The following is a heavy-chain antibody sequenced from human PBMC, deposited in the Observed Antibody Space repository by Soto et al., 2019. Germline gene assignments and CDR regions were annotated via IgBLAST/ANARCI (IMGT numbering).Heavy chain of an antibody. Sequence: PGGSLRLSCAASGFTFSSYGMHWVRQAPGKGLEWVAVISYDGSNKYYADSVKGRFTISRDNSKNTLYLQMNSLRAEDTAVYYSAKDRDRQQLHPSLPWFDPWGQGTLVTVSS. D-gene: IGHD6-13*01. J-gene: IGHJ5*02. CDR3: AKDRDRQQLHPSLPWFDP. CDR2: ISYDGSNK. V-gene: IGHV3-30*18. CDR1: GFTFSSYG.